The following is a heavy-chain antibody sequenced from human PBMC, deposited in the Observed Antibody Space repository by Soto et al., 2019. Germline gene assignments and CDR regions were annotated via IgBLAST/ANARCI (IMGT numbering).Heavy chain of an antibody. D-gene: IGHD1-26*01. CDR1: GFTFSHHG. CDR2: ISYDGRKT. J-gene: IGHJ4*02. CDR3: ASDWATCGTYLGIDG. Sequence: QVQLVESGGGLVQPGRSLRLSCAASGFTFSHHGIHWVRQAPGKGLVWVTFISYDGRKTYYADSVKGRFTISRDNSQNPLCLQMNSLRPEDSAVYVCASDWATCGTYLGIDGWGQGTLFTVAS. V-gene: IGHV3-30*14.